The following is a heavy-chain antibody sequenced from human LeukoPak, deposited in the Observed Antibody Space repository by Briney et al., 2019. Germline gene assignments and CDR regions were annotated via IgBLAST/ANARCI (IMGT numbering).Heavy chain of an antibody. CDR3: ARARGLQLYYYYYMDV. CDR2: IIPIFGTA. J-gene: IGHJ6*03. CDR1: GYTFTGYY. Sequence: SVKVSCKASGYTFTGYYMHWVRQAPGQGLEWMGGIIPIFGTANYAQKFQGRVTITADKSTSTAYMELSSLRSEDTAVYYCARARGLQLYYYYYMDVWGKGTTVTVSS. V-gene: IGHV1-69*06. D-gene: IGHD5-24*01.